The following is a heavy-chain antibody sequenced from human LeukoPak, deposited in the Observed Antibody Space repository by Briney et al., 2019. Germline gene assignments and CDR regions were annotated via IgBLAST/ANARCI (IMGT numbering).Heavy chain of an antibody. CDR1: GFTFSSYA. V-gene: IGHV3-23*01. J-gene: IGHJ4*02. D-gene: IGHD6-19*01. CDR3: VKGTTPIAVAGYFDY. Sequence: GSLRLSCAASGFTFSSYAMSWVRQAPGKGLEWVSAISGSGGSTYYADSAKGRFTISRDNSKNTLYLQMNSLRAEDTAVYYCVKGTTPIAVAGYFDYWGQGTLVTVSS. CDR2: ISGSGGST.